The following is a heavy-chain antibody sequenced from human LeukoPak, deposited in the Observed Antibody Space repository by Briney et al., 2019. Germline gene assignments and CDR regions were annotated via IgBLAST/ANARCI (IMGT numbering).Heavy chain of an antibody. D-gene: IGHD3-22*01. V-gene: IGHV3-23*01. J-gene: IGHJ4*02. CDR1: GFTFSSYA. CDR2: ISGSGGST. CDR3: AESGYYSPYYFDY. Sequence: GGSLRLSCAASGFTFSSYAMSWVRQAPGKGLEWVSAISGSGGSTYYADSVKGRFTISRDNSKNTLYLQMNSLRAEDTAVYYCAESGYYSPYYFDYWGQGTLVTVSS.